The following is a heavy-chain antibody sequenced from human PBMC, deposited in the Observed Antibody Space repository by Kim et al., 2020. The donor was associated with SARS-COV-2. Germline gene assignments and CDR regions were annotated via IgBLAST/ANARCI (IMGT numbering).Heavy chain of an antibody. CDR1: GGSISSGGYY. D-gene: IGHD6-19*01. CDR2: IYYSGST. Sequence: SETLSLTCTVSGGSISSGGYYWSWIRQHPGKGLEWIGYIYYSGSTYYNPSLKSRVTISVDTSKNQFSLKLSSVTAADTAVYYCARGSQRRSIAVAGTSYYFDYWGQGTLVTVSS. CDR3: ARGSQRRSIAVAGTSYYFDY. V-gene: IGHV4-31*03. J-gene: IGHJ4*02.